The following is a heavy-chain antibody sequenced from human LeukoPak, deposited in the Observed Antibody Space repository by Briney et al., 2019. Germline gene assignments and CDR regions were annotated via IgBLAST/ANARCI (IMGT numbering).Heavy chain of an antibody. CDR3: ARTIWFGELLTEGTWYFDY. J-gene: IGHJ4*02. D-gene: IGHD3-10*01. V-gene: IGHV4-34*01. Sequence: SETLSLTCAVYGGSFSGYYWGWIRQPPGKGLEWIGSIYYSGSTYYNPSLKSRVTISVDTSKNQFSLKLSSVTAADTAVYYCARTIWFGELLTEGTWYFDYWGQGTLVTVSS. CDR1: GGSFSGYY. CDR2: IYYSGST.